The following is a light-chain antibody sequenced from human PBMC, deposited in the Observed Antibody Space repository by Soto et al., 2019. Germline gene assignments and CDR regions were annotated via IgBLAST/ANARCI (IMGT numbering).Light chain of an antibody. CDR2: AAS. CDR3: QQYYSYPRT. V-gene: IGKV1-8*01. CDR1: QGISSY. J-gene: IGKJ1*01. Sequence: AIRMTQSPSSLSASTGDRVTITCRASQGISSYLAWYQQKPGKAPKLLIYAASTLQSGVPSRFRGSGSGTDFTRTISCLQSEDFAIYYCQQYYSYPRTFGQGPKVEIK.